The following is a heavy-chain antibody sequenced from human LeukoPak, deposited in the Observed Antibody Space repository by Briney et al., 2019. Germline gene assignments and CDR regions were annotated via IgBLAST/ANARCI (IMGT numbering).Heavy chain of an antibody. CDR3: ARTQWLEDAFDF. CDR1: DDTFSNYG. D-gene: IGHD6-19*01. CDR2: VSTYNGNT. Sequence: GASVNVSCKASDDTFSNYGISWVRQAPGQGLEWMGCVSTYNGNTHYAQKFQGRVTMTTDTSTNIAYLELRDLRSDDTAVYYCARTQWLEDAFDFWGQGTVVTVSS. V-gene: IGHV1-18*01. J-gene: IGHJ3*01.